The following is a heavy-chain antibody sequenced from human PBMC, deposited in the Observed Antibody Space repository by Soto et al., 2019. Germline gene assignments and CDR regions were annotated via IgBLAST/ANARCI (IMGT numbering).Heavy chain of an antibody. CDR3: ARYIAAAGSVAFDI. V-gene: IGHV1-18*01. Sequence: ASVKVSCKASGYTFTSYGISWVRQAPGQGLEWMGWISAYNGNTNYAQKLQGRVTMTTDTSTSTAYMELRSLRSEDTAVYYCARYIAAAGSVAFDIWGQGTMVTVSS. J-gene: IGHJ3*02. CDR2: ISAYNGNT. D-gene: IGHD6-13*01. CDR1: GYTFTSYG.